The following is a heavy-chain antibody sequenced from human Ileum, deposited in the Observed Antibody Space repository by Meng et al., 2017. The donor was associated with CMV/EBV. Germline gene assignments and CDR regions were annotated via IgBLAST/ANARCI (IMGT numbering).Heavy chain of an antibody. V-gene: IGHV3-23*01. CDR3: AKDSRGYIYLNHF. J-gene: IGHJ4*02. CDR2: ITYTGGTT. Sequence: GESPKISCATSGFTFNTFAMSWLRQAPGKGLEWVSSITYTGGTTYYADPVKGRFTISRDNSKNTLYLQMHSLRAEDTALYYCAKDSRGYIYLNHFWGQGTLVT. D-gene: IGHD5-18*01. CDR1: GFTFNTFA.